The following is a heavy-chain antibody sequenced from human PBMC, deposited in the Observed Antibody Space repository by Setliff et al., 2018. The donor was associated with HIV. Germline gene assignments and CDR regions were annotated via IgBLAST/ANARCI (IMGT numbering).Heavy chain of an antibody. J-gene: IGHJ4*02. CDR1: GGSMSSYY. CDR3: ARNRVPNSL. CDR2: IYYTGST. V-gene: IGHV4-59*01. Sequence: SETLSLTCTVSGGSMSSYYWSWIRQPPGKGLEWIGSIYYTGSTDYNPSLMGRVTISLDTPKNQFSLKLNSVIAADAAVYYCARNRVPNSLWGQGTPVTVSS.